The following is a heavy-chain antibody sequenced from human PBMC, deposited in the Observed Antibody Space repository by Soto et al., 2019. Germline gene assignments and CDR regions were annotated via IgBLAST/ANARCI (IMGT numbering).Heavy chain of an antibody. Sequence: PSETLSLTCTVSGGSISSGGYYWNWIRQHPGKGLEWIGYIYYSGSTYYNPSLKSRVTISVDTSKNQFSLKLSSVTAADTAVYYCARGMGNWFDPWGQGTRVTVSS. CDR1: GGSISSGGYY. V-gene: IGHV4-31*03. CDR2: IYYSGST. CDR3: ARGMGNWFDP. J-gene: IGHJ5*02.